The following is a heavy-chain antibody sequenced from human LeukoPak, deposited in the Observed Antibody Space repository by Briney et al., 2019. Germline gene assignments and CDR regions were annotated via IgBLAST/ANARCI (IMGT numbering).Heavy chain of an antibody. CDR3: ARWAAMTFRSVPYYFDY. D-gene: IGHD5-18*01. J-gene: IGHJ4*02. V-gene: IGHV4-31*03. Sequence: PQTLSLTCTVSGGSISSGGYCWSWIRQHPGKGLEWIGHIYYSGSTYYNPSLKRRVTISVDTSKNQFSPKLSSVTAADTAVYHSARWAAMTFRSVPYYFDYWGQGTLVTVSS. CDR2: IYYSGST. CDR1: GGSISSGGYC.